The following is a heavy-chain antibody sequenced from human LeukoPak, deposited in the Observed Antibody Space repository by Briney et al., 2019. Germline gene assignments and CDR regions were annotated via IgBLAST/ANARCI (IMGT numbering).Heavy chain of an antibody. CDR1: GYTFTGYY. D-gene: IGHD3-22*01. V-gene: IGHV1-2*02. J-gene: IGHJ3*02. CDR3: ARDHYDSSGTKVHDAFDI. Sequence: ASVKVSCKASGYTFTGYYMHWVRQAPGQGLEWMGWINPNSGGTNYAQKFQGRVTMTRDTSISTAYMELSSLRSEDTAVYYCARDHYDSSGTKVHDAFDIWGQGTMVTVSS. CDR2: INPNSGGT.